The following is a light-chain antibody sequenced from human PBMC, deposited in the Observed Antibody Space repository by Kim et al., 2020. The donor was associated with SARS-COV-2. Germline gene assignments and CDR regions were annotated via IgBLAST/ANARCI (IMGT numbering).Light chain of an antibody. V-gene: IGKV3-15*01. CDR1: QSVSSN. Sequence: LSVSPGESATLSCRASQSVSSNLAWYQQKPGQAPRLLIYGASTRATGIPARFSGSRSGTEFTLTISSLQSEDFAVYYCQQYNNWPYTFGQGTKLEI. CDR2: GAS. CDR3: QQYNNWPYT. J-gene: IGKJ2*01.